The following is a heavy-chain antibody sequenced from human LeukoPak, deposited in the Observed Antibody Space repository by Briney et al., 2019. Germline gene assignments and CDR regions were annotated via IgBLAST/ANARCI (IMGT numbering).Heavy chain of an antibody. CDR1: GGTFSSYA. D-gene: IGHD2-15*01. CDR3: ARSFVDGYCSGGSCYLPGN. J-gene: IGHJ4*02. Sequence: SVKVSCKASGGTFSSYAISWVRQAPGQGLEWMGGIIPIFGTANYAQKFQGRVTITADKSTSTAYMELSSLRSEDTAVYYCARSFVDGYCSGGSCYLPGNWGQGTLVTVSS. CDR2: IIPIFGTA. V-gene: IGHV1-69*06.